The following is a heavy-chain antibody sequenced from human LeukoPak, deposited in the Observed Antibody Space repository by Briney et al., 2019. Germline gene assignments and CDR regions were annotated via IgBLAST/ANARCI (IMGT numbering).Heavy chain of an antibody. V-gene: IGHV3-30*18. Sequence: PGGSLRLSCAASGFTFSSYGMRWVRQALGKGLEWVAVISYDGSNKYYADSVKGRFTISRDNSKNTLYLQMNSLRAEDTAVYYCAKGGSSSSYYFDYWGQGTLVTVSS. CDR1: GFTFSSYG. CDR3: AKGGSSSSYYFDY. J-gene: IGHJ4*02. CDR2: ISYDGSNK. D-gene: IGHD6-6*01.